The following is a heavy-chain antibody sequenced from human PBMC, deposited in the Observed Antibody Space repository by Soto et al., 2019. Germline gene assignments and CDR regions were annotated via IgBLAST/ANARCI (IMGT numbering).Heavy chain of an antibody. V-gene: IGHV3-23*01. CDR1: GFSFVNYA. J-gene: IGHJ3*01. Sequence: EVQLLESGGGLVQPGGSLRLSCAASGFSFVNYAMNWVRQAPGKGLEWVSALYDLDGSFYAASVKGRFTTSSDSSKTTVYLQMNDLRPDDTAVYYCATWHEREHAYDVWGQGTTVTVSS. CDR3: ATWHEREHAYDV. D-gene: IGHD1-1*01. CDR2: LYDLDGS.